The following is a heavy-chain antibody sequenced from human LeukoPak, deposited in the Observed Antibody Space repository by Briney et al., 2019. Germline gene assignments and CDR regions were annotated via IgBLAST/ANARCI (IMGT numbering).Heavy chain of an antibody. CDR1: GYTFSNYA. Sequence: HPGGSLRLSCAASGYTFSNYAVSWVRQAPGKGLEWVSAITGRGDSTYYADSVKGRFSISRDNSRNTFYLQMDSLRVEDTAVYYCAKGRVAIATNWYFDLWGRGTLVSVSS. CDR2: ITGRGDST. CDR3: AKGRVAIATNWYFDL. V-gene: IGHV3-23*01. D-gene: IGHD2-21*01. J-gene: IGHJ2*01.